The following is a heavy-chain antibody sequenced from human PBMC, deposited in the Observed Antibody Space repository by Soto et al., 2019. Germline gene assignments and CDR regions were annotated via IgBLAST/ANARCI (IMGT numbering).Heavy chain of an antibody. D-gene: IGHD2-15*01. CDR2: IYYSGGT. Sequence: QVQLQESGPGLVKPSETLSLTCTVSGGSISSYYWSWIRQPPGKGLEWIGYIYYSGGTNHNPSLKSRVTISVDTSKNQFSLKLSSVTAADTAVYYCARLYCSGGSCYSSFGWFDPWGQGTLVTVSS. CDR3: ARLYCSGGSCYSSFGWFDP. CDR1: GGSISSYY. J-gene: IGHJ5*02. V-gene: IGHV4-59*08.